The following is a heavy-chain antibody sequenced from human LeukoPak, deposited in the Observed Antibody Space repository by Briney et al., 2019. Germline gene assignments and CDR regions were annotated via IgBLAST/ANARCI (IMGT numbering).Heavy chain of an antibody. J-gene: IGHJ4*01. D-gene: IGHD2-21*02. V-gene: IGHV3-7*01. CDR2: IKQDGGEK. Sequence: PGGSLRLSCAASGFTFSGYWMSWLRQAPGKGREWVANIKQDGGEKYYLDSVRGRFTISRDNAKNSLYLQMDSMRVEDTAVYYCGKSEVTIPHSHWGQGTPVTVSS. CDR3: GKSEVTIPHSH. CDR1: GFTFSGYW.